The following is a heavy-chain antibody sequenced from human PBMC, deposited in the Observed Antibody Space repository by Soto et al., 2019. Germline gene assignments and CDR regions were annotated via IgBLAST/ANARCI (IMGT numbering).Heavy chain of an antibody. CDR2: IIPILGIA. Sequence: QVQLVQSGAEVKKPGSSVKVSCKASGGTFSSYTISWVRQAPGQGLEWMGRIIPILGIANYAQKFQGRVTIPADKSTSTAYMELSSLRSEDTAVYYCARGLWFGELWDAFDIWGQGTMVTVSS. D-gene: IGHD3-10*01. CDR1: GGTFSSYT. V-gene: IGHV1-69*02. CDR3: ARGLWFGELWDAFDI. J-gene: IGHJ3*02.